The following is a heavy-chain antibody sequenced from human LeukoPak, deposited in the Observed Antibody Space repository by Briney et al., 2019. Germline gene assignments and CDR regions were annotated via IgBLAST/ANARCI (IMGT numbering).Heavy chain of an antibody. D-gene: IGHD3-16*01. CDR3: ARHSDVVGAI. Sequence: GESLKISCEASGYTFTHQWIGWVRQMPGTGLEWVGIIYPRDSDTNYSPSFQGHVTISADTSINTAYLEWRSLEASDTAMYYCARHSDVVGAIWGQGTQVTVSS. CDR1: GYTFTHQW. J-gene: IGHJ4*02. V-gene: IGHV5-51*01. CDR2: IYPRDSDT.